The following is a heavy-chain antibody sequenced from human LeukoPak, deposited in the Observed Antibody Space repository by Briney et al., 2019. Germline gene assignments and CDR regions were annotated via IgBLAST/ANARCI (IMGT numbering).Heavy chain of an antibody. CDR1: GDSFSGYY. D-gene: IGHD3-9*01. CDR2: IIHSGST. J-gene: IGHJ5*02. Sequence: SETLSLTCAVYGDSFSGYYWSWIRQPPGKGLEWIGEIIHSGSTNYNPSLKSRVTISVDTSKNQFSLKLSSATAADTAVYYCARGSGRYDILTGHTVNWFDPWGQGTLVTVSS. CDR3: ARGSGRYDILTGHTVNWFDP. V-gene: IGHV4-34*01.